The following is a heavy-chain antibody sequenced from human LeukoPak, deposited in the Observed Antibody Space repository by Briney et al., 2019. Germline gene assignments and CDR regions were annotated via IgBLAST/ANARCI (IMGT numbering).Heavy chain of an antibody. CDR1: GFTFSSYS. CDR2: IWYDGSNK. Sequence: PGGSLRLSCAASGFTFSSYSMHWVRQAPGKGLEWVAVIWYDGSNKYYADSVKGRFTISRDNSKNTLYLQMNSLRAEDTAVYYCARAPGPLLWFGEGGSDAFDIWGQGTMVTVSS. V-gene: IGHV3-33*01. CDR3: ARAPGPLLWFGEGGSDAFDI. J-gene: IGHJ3*02. D-gene: IGHD3-10*01.